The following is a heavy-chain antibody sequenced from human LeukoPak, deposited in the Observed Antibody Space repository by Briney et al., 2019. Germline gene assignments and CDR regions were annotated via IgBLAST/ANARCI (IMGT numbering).Heavy chain of an antibody. J-gene: IGHJ4*02. CDR3: ARQYSYDSRDY. D-gene: IGHD3-22*01. CDR1: GYTFTSYW. CDR2: IYPGDPDT. Sequence: GESLQISCKGSGYTFTSYWIGRVRQLPGKGLEWMGIIYPGDPDTRYSPSFQGQVTISADKSISTAYLQWSSLKASDTAMYYCARQYSYDSRDYWGQGTLVTVSS. V-gene: IGHV5-51*01.